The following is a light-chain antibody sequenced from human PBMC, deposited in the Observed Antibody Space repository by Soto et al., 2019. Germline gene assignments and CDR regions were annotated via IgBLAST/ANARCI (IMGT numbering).Light chain of an antibody. CDR3: QQSYSIPRT. Sequence: DIQMTQSPTSLSASVGDRVTITCRASQGISSYLNWYQQKPGKAPNLLIYGASSLQSGVPSRFSGSGSGTDFTLTISSLQPEDFATYYCQQSYSIPRTFGPGTKVDIK. J-gene: IGKJ3*01. CDR1: QGISSY. V-gene: IGKV1-39*01. CDR2: GAS.